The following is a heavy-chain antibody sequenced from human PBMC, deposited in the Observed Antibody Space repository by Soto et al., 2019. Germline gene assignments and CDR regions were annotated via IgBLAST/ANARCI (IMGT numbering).Heavy chain of an antibody. Sequence: SVNVSCTASGGTFSIYSISWVRQAPGQGLEWMGGIIPIFGTANYAQKFQGRVTITADESTSTAYMELSSLRSEDTAVYYCATYYYDSSGSTLFDYWGQGTLVTSPQ. CDR2: IIPIFGTA. CDR1: GGTFSIYS. CDR3: ATYYYDSSGSTLFDY. J-gene: IGHJ4*02. V-gene: IGHV1-69*13. D-gene: IGHD3-22*01.